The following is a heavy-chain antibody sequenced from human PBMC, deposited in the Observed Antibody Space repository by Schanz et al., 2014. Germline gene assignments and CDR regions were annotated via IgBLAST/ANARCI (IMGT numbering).Heavy chain of an antibody. Sequence: EVHLVESGGGLVQPGGSLRLSCAASGFTFITFAMSWVRQAPGKGPEWVSAIGGDASRTYYADSVKGRFTISRDNSKRTLYPNMNTLGADDTPLYYCARAPPLVRGIAGWFGPWGQGSLVTVSS. CDR3: ARAPPLVRGIAGWFGP. CDR2: IGGDASRT. CDR1: GFTFITFA. D-gene: IGHD3-10*01. V-gene: IGHV3-23*04. J-gene: IGHJ5*02.